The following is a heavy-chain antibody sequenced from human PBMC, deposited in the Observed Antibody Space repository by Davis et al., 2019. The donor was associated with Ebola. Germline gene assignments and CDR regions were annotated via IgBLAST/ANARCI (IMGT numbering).Heavy chain of an antibody. Sequence: MPSETLSLTCAVYGGSFSGYYWSWIRQPPGKGLEWIGEINHSGSTNYNPSLKIRVTISVDTSKNQFSLKLSSVTAADTAVYYCAAPGIAVALAPVGYHYYYYYGMDVWGQGTTVTVSS. J-gene: IGHJ6*02. CDR1: GGSFSGYY. V-gene: IGHV4-34*01. CDR2: INHSGST. CDR3: AAPGIAVALAPVGYHYYYYYGMDV. D-gene: IGHD6-19*01.